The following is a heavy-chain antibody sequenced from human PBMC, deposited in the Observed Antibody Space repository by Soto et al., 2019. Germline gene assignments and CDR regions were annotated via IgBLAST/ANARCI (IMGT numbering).Heavy chain of an antibody. CDR2: IYWNDDK. J-gene: IGHJ3*02. D-gene: IGHD1-26*01. CDR3: AHRHELGSFDI. CDR1: GFSLSTRAVG. V-gene: IGHV2-5*01. Sequence: QITLKESGPTLVNPTQPLTLTCTFSGFSLSTRAVGVGWIRQPPGKALEWLALIYWNDDKRYSPSLKNRLTITKDTSKNHVVLTMTNMDPVDTATYYCAHRHELGSFDIWGQGTKVTVSS.